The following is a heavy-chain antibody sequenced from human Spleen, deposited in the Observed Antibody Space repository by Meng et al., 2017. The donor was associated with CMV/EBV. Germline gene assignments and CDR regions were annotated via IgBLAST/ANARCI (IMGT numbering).Heavy chain of an antibody. Sequence: QVQLVESGVGLVKPGGSXSLSCAASGFTCSDYYMSWIRQAPGKGLEWVSYISSSSSYTNYADSVKGRFTISRDNAKNSLYLQMNSLRAEDTAVYYCARRRLIAAAGTGWFDPWGQGTLVTVSS. D-gene: IGHD6-13*01. CDR2: ISSSSSYT. CDR1: GFTCSDYY. J-gene: IGHJ5*02. V-gene: IGHV3-11*06. CDR3: ARRRLIAAAGTGWFDP.